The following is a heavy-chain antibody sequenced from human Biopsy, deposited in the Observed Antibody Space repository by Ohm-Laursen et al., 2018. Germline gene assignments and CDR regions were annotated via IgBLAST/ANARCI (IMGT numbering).Heavy chain of an antibody. D-gene: IGHD6-19*01. CDR3: ARESALAGDFDS. CDR1: NVSFSSFY. Sequence: SETLSLTCAVYNVSFSSFYWSWIRQPPGKGLEWIGEISHTGSTNYNPSLKSRVTISVDTSKNHFSLKLTSVTAADTAVYYCARESALAGDFDSWGQGTLVTVSS. J-gene: IGHJ4*02. CDR2: ISHTGST. V-gene: IGHV4-34*01.